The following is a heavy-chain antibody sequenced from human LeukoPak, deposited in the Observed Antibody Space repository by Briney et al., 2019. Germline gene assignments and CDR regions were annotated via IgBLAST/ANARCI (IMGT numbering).Heavy chain of an antibody. CDR3: AKGANPWYFDSSGPNHWCSALDI. Sequence: GRSLRLACAASGFRFDDYAMYWVRQAPGKGLEWVSSISWNSDNLAYTESVRGRFAVSRDNAENSLFLQMSSLKAEDMAVYYCAKGANPWYFDSSGPNHWCSALDIWGQGTLVTASS. CDR1: GFRFDDYA. V-gene: IGHV3-9*03. CDR2: ISWNSDNL. D-gene: IGHD3-22*01. J-gene: IGHJ3*02.